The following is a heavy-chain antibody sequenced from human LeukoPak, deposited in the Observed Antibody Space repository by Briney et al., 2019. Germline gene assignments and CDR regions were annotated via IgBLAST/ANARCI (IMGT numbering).Heavy chain of an antibody. D-gene: IGHD1-26*01. CDR1: GFTFSSYG. CDR3: AKEWELRGVEDY. V-gene: IGHV3-30*18. J-gene: IGHJ4*02. Sequence: GRSLRLSCAASGFTFSSYGMHWVRQAPGKGLEWVAVISYDGSNKYYADSVKGRFTISRDNSENTLYLQMNSLRAEDTAVYYCAKEWELRGVEDYWGQGTLVTVSS. CDR2: ISYDGSNK.